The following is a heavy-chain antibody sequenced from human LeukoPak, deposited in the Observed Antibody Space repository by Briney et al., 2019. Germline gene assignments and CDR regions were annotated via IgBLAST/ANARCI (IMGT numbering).Heavy chain of an antibody. D-gene: IGHD2-2*01. J-gene: IGHJ6*02. CDR2: IIPILGIA. Sequence: SVKVSCKASGGTFSSYAISWVRQAPGQGLEWMGRIIPILGIANYAQKFQGRVTITADKSTSTAYMELSSLRSEDTAVYYCARGHCSSTSCYRVHGMDVWGQGTTVTVSS. CDR1: GGTFSSYA. CDR3: ARGHCSSTSCYRVHGMDV. V-gene: IGHV1-69*04.